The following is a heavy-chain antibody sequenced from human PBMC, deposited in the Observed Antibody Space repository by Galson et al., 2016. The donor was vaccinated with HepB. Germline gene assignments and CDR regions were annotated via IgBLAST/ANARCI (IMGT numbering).Heavy chain of an antibody. D-gene: IGHD1-1*01. CDR2: IKQDGSYI. V-gene: IGHV3-7*01. Sequence: SLRLSCAGAGINFSPYWMNWVRQAPGKGLEWVANIKQDGSYIHYVDSVRGRFTISRDNAKNSLYLQMNSLRVEDTAVYYCVRSRGNDGWGQGTLVTVSS. J-gene: IGHJ4*02. CDR1: GINFSPYW. CDR3: VRSRGNDG.